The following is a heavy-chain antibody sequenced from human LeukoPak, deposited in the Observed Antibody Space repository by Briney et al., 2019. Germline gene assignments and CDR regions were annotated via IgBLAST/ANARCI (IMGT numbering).Heavy chain of an antibody. J-gene: IGHJ4*02. CDR2: ISYDGSNK. V-gene: IGHV3-30*18. D-gene: IGHD5-12*01. Sequence: GGSLRLSCAASGFIFSSYGMHWVRQAPGKGLEWVAVISYDGSNKYYADSVKGRFTISRDNSKNTLYLQMNSLRAEDTAVYYCAKSDDIVATIYDYWGQGTLVTVSS. CDR1: GFIFSSYG. CDR3: AKSDDIVATIYDY.